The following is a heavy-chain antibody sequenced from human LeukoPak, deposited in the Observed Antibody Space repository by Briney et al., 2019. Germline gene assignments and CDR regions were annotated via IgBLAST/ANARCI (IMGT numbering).Heavy chain of an antibody. CDR3: AKDGNWVFDY. D-gene: IGHD4-23*01. Sequence: PGGSLRLSCAASGFTFSSYWMSWVRQAPGKGLEWVAVISYDGSNKYYADSVKGRFTISRDNSKNTLYLQMNSLRAEDTAVYYCAKDGNWVFDYWGQGTLVTVSS. J-gene: IGHJ4*02. V-gene: IGHV3-30*18. CDR1: GFTFSSYW. CDR2: ISYDGSNK.